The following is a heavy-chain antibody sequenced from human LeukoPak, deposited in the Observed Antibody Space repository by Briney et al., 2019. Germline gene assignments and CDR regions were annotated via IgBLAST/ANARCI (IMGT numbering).Heavy chain of an antibody. D-gene: IGHD1-26*01. CDR3: ARGHGGSYYFDY. J-gene: IGHJ4*02. CDR2: IYYSGST. Sequence: RTSETLSLTCTVSGGSISSYYWSWIRQPPGKGLEWIGYIYYSGSTNYNPSLKSRVTISVDTSKNQFSLKLSSVTAADTAVYYCARGHGGSYYFDYWGQGTLVTVSS. CDR1: GGSISSYY. V-gene: IGHV4-59*01.